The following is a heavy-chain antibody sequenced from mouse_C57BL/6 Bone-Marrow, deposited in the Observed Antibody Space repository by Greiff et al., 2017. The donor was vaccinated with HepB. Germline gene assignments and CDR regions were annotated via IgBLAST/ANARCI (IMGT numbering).Heavy chain of an antibody. CDR2: FTMYSDAT. J-gene: IGHJ4*01. D-gene: IGHD1-1*01. Sequence: LQPSVASLFRPWSSVQFSCPASYFSFMASALHSVKPIPVPVLELIVSFTMYSDATEYSENFKGKATLTANTSSSTAYMELSSLTSEDSAVYYCARDYGSRDYWGQGTSVTVSS. V-gene: IGHV1-49*01. CDR3: ARDYGSRDY. CDR1: YFSFMASA.